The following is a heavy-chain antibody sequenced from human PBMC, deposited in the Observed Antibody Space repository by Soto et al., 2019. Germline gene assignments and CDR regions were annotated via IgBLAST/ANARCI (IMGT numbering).Heavy chain of an antibody. CDR1: GFTFSSYG. V-gene: IGHV3-30*18. CDR2: ISYDGSNK. CDR3: AKAPLGRRYAIAYYYMDV. J-gene: IGHJ6*03. D-gene: IGHD2-8*01. Sequence: GGSLRLSCAASGFTFSSYGMHWVRQAPGKGLEWVAVISYDGSNKYYADSVKGRFTISRDNSKNTLYLQMNSLRAEDTAVYYCAKAPLGRRYAIAYYYMDVWGKGTTVTVSS.